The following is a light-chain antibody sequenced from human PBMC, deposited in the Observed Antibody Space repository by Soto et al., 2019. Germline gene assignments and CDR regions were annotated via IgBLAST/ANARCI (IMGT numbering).Light chain of an antibody. V-gene: IGLV1-40*01. CDR1: SSNIGAGYD. CDR3: QSYDSSLSGWV. J-gene: IGLJ3*02. Sequence: QSVLTQPPSVSGAPGQRLTISRTGSSSNIGAGYDVHWYQQLPGTAPKLLIYGNSNRPSGVPDRFSGSKSGTSASLAITGLQAEDEADYYCQSYDSSLSGWVFGGGTKVTVL. CDR2: GNS.